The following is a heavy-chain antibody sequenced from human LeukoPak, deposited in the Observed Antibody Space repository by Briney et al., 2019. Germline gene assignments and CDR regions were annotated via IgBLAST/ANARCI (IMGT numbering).Heavy chain of an antibody. Sequence: ASVTVSCKASGYTFTGYYMHWVRQAPGQGLEWMGWINPNSGGTNYAQKLQGRVTMTTDTSTSTAYMELRSLRSDDTAVYYCARGVYDSSGYSWFDPWGQGTLVTVSS. CDR3: ARGVYDSSGYSWFDP. D-gene: IGHD3-22*01. CDR1: GYTFTGYY. CDR2: INPNSGGT. V-gene: IGHV1-2*02. J-gene: IGHJ5*02.